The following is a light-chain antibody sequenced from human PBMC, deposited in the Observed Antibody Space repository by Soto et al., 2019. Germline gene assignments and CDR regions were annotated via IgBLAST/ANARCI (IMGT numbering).Light chain of an antibody. CDR2: GAS. CDR1: QSVSSNY. Sequence: IVLTQYPGTLSLSPGERATLPCRASQSVSSNYLAWYQQKPGQAPRLLIYGASSRATGIPDRFSGSGSGTDFTLTISRLEPEDFAVYYCQQYGSSPRTFGQGTKVDIK. V-gene: IGKV3-20*01. J-gene: IGKJ1*01. CDR3: QQYGSSPRT.